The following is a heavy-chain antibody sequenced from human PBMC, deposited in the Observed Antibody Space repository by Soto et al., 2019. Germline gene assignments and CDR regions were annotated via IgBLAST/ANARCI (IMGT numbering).Heavy chain of an antibody. CDR2: ISHNGST. J-gene: IGHJ6*02. Sequence: PPETLSLTCAVEAASFSGYYWRWIRKPPGKGLEWIGEISHNGSTNYNPSLKSRVTISEDTSKKQFSLKLSSVTAADTAVYYCASDPIDFGGDVLWGQGTTGT. CDR1: AASFSGYY. D-gene: IGHD2-21*02. CDR3: ASDPIDFGGDVL. V-gene: IGHV4-34*01.